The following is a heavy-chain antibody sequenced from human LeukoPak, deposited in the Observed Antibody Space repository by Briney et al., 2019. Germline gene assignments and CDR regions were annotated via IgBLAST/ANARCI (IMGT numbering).Heavy chain of an antibody. CDR2: INPNSGGT. Sequence: GASVKVSCKASGYTFTGYYMHWVRQAPGQGLAWMGWINPNSGGTNYAQKFQGRVTMTRDTSISTAYMELSRQRSDDTAVYYCARTQPQDAFDIWGQGTMVNVSS. J-gene: IGHJ3*02. V-gene: IGHV1-2*02. CDR3: ARTQPQDAFDI. CDR1: GYTFTGYY.